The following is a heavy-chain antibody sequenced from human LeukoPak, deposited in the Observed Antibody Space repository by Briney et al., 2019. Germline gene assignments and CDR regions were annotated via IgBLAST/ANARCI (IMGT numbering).Heavy chain of an antibody. Sequence: AASVKVSCKASRYTFTGYYLHWVRQAPGQGLEWIGCVNPNSGGTNYAQKFQGRVTMTRDTSISTAYMELSRLRSDDTAVYYCAREDYDSSGVDYWGQGTLVTVSS. J-gene: IGHJ4*02. D-gene: IGHD3-22*01. CDR2: VNPNSGGT. CDR3: AREDYDSSGVDY. CDR1: RYTFTGYY. V-gene: IGHV1-2*02.